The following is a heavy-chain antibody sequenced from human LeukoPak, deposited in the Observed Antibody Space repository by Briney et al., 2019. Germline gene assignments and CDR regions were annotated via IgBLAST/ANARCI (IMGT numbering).Heavy chain of an antibody. Sequence: SETLSLTCAVYGGSFSGYYWSWIRQPPGKGLEWIGEINHSGSTNYNPSLKSRVTISVDTSKNQFSLKLSSVTAADTAVYYCARHGRNYYGSGSYFYFDYWGQGTLVTVSS. J-gene: IGHJ4*02. V-gene: IGHV4-34*01. CDR3: ARHGRNYYGSGSYFYFDY. D-gene: IGHD3-10*01. CDR1: GGSFSGYY. CDR2: INHSGST.